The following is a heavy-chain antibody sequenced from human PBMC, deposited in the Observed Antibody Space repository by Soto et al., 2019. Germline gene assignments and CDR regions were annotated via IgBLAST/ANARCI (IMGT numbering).Heavy chain of an antibody. CDR1: GGSISSGGYS. Sequence: QLQLQESGSGLVKPSQTLSLTCAVSGGSISSGGYSWSWIRQPPGKGLEWIGYIYHSGSTYYNPSLKRRVNISVDRSKNQCSLKLSSVTAADTAVYYWASGMTTVTTLDYWGQGTLVTVSS. CDR3: ASGMTTVTTLDY. V-gene: IGHV4-30-2*01. J-gene: IGHJ4*02. D-gene: IGHD4-4*01. CDR2: IYHSGST.